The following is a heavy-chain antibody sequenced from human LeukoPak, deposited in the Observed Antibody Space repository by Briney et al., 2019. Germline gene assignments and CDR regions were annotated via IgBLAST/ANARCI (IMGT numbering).Heavy chain of an antibody. V-gene: IGHV1-2*02. J-gene: IGHJ4*02. D-gene: IGHD3-9*01. Sequence: ASVKVSCKASGYTFTGYYLHWVRQAPGQGLEWMGWINPNSGVTNSAQKFQDRVTMTRDTSISTAYMELNSLGSEDTAIYYCARGLGDYNTDWFPVSGYWGQGTPVTVSS. CDR2: INPNSGVT. CDR1: GYTFTGYY. CDR3: ARGLGDYNTDWFPVSGY.